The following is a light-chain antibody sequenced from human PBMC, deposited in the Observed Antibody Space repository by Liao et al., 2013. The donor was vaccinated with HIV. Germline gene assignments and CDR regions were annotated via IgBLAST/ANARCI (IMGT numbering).Light chain of an antibody. Sequence: SYVLTQPPSVSVAPGKTARMTCGGNNIGNKLVHWYQQKPGQAPVLVIYYDTERPSGIPERFSGSNSGNTATLTISRVEGGDEADYYCQVWDSSGDHPRVFGGGTKLTVL. CDR1: NIGNKL. J-gene: IGLJ3*02. CDR2: YDT. CDR3: QVWDSSGDHPRV. V-gene: IGLV3-21*04.